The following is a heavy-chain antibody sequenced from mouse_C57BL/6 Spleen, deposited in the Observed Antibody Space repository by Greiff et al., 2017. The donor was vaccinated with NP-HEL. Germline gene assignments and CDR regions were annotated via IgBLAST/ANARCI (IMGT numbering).Heavy chain of an antibody. CDR1: GFNIKDDY. CDR2: IDPENGDT. D-gene: IGHD1-1*01. CDR3: TTRGTVVATRYFDV. V-gene: IGHV14-4*01. Sequence: EVKVVESGAELVRPGASVKLSCTASGFNIKDDYMHWVKQRPEQGLEWIGWIDPENGDTEYASKFQGKATITADTSSSTAYLQLNSLTSEDTAVYCRTTRGTVVATRYFDVWGTGTTVTVSS. J-gene: IGHJ1*03.